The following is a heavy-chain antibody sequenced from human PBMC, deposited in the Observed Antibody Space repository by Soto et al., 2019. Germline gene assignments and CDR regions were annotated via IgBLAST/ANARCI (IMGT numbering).Heavy chain of an antibody. CDR3: ARRDPTGPFDY. CDR2: IYYSGST. D-gene: IGHD2-8*02. CDR1: GGSISSYY. V-gene: IGHV4-59*01. J-gene: IGHJ4*02. Sequence: NPSETLSLTCTVSGGSISSYYWSWIRQPPGKGLEWIGYIYYSGSTNYNPSLKSRVTISVDTSKNQFSLKLSSVTAADTAVYYCARRDPTGPFDYWGQGTLVTVSS.